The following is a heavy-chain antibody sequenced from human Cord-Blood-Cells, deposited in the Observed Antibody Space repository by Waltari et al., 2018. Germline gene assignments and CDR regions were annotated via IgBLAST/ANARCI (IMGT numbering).Heavy chain of an antibody. D-gene: IGHD4-17*01. CDR3: AKLSDNGDEFDY. Sequence: ELQLVESGGGLVQPGGSLRLSCAASGFTFSSHATSTVRQAPGKGREPVSGIRGRAGGTHRAASVKRRLTISRDNSKDTLYLQMNSLRAEDAAVYYCAKLSDNGDEFDYWGQGILVTVSS. V-gene: IGHV3-23*04. CDR2: IRGRAGGT. J-gene: IGHJ4*02. CDR1: GFTFSSHA.